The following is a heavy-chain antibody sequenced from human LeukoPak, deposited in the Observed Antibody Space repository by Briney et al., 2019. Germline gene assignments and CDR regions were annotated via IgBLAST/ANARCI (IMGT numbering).Heavy chain of an antibody. CDR3: ARHPFNNIVVVPAAIPYFDY. V-gene: IGHV4-34*01. CDR2: INHSGST. D-gene: IGHD2-2*01. Sequence: SETLSLTCAVYGGSFSGYYWSWIRQPPGKGLEWIGEINHSGSTNYNPSLKSRVTISVDTSKNQFSLKLSSVTAADTAVYYCARHPFNNIVVVPAAIPYFDYWGQGTLVTVSS. CDR1: GGSFSGYY. J-gene: IGHJ4*02.